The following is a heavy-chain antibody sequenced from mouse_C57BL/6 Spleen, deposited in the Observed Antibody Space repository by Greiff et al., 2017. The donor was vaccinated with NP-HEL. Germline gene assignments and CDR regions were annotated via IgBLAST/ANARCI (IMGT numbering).Heavy chain of an antibody. V-gene: IGHV5-17*01. J-gene: IGHJ1*03. D-gene: IGHD2-4*01. Sequence: EVQLVESGGGLVKPGGSLKLSCASSGFTFSDYGMHWVRQAPEKGLEWVAYISSGSSTIYYADTVKGRFTISRDNAKNTLFLQMTSLRSEDTAMYYCARPNLDYDAWYFDVWGTGTTVTVSS. CDR2: ISSGSSTI. CDR3: ARPNLDYDAWYFDV. CDR1: GFTFSDYG.